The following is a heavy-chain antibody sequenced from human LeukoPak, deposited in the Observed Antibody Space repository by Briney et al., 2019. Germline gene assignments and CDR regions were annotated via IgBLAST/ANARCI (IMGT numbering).Heavy chain of an antibody. J-gene: IGHJ4*02. V-gene: IGHV3-23*01. D-gene: IGHD3-22*01. CDR1: GFRFRSYG. CDR3: ASAYYHYYFDY. Sequence: PGGSLRLSCATSGFRFRSYGMSWVRQAPGKGLEWVSSISGSGRTYYADSVRGRVTCSRDDSKSAVSLVMNSLRAEDSAVYYCASAYYHYYFDYWGQGTLVTVSS. CDR2: ISGSGRT.